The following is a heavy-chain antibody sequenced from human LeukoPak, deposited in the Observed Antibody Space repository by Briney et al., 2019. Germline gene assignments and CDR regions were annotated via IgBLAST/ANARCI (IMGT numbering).Heavy chain of an antibody. CDR3: ARGADYFDY. CDR1: GFTVLSNY. Sequence: PGGSLRLSCAVSGFTVLSNYMTWVRQAPGEGLECVSVIYSGGSTYYADSGKGRFTISRDNPKNTLYLQMNSLKAEDTAVYYCARGADYFDYWGQGTLVTVSS. J-gene: IGHJ4*02. CDR2: IYSGGST. V-gene: IGHV3-66*02.